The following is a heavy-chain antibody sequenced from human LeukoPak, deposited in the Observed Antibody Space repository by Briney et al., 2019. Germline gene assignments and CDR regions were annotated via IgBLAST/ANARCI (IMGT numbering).Heavy chain of an antibody. V-gene: IGHV1-46*01. CDR2: VHSSGGVI. J-gene: IGHJ5*02. D-gene: IGHD1-26*01. CDR1: GYTFTSDY. CDR3: AGSSHQRNWFDP. Sequence: ASVKVSCKASGYTFTSDYMNWVRQAPGQGLEWMGIVHSSGGVIKYAQEFQDRLTVTRDTSTSTIYMELSSLRSEDTAVYYSAGSSHQRNWFDPWGQGTLVIVSS.